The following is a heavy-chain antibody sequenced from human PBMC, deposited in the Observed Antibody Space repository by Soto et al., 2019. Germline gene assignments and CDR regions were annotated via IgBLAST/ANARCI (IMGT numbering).Heavy chain of an antibody. Sequence: VQLVQSGAEVKKPGSSVKVSCKASGGTFSSYSINWVRQAPGQGLEWMGEIIPIFGTANYAQKFQGRVTITADESTSTAYMELSSLRSEDTAVYYCARDGGRHSGGIDYWGQATLVTVSS. CDR2: IIPIFGTA. CDR3: ARDGGRHSGGIDY. D-gene: IGHD1-26*01. J-gene: IGHJ4*02. V-gene: IGHV1-69*01. CDR1: GGTFSSYS.